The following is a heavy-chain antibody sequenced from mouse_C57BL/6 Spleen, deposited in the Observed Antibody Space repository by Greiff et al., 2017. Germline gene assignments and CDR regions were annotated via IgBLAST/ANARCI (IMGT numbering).Heavy chain of an antibody. Sequence: EVQLQESGPELVKPGASVKMSCKASGYTFTDYNMHWVKQSHGKSLEWIGYVNPNNGGTSYNQKFKGKATLTVNKSSSTAYMELRSLTSEDSAVYYCARRSPIYYGYAMDYWGQGTSVTVSS. V-gene: IGHV1-22*01. CDR2: VNPNNGGT. CDR3: ARRSPIYYGYAMDY. J-gene: IGHJ4*01. D-gene: IGHD2-1*01. CDR1: GYTFTDYN.